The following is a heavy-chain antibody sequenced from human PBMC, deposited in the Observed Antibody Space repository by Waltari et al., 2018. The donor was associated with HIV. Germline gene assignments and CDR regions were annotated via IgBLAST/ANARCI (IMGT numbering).Heavy chain of an antibody. CDR2: INKDESEK. CDR3: VRDGFWSFDF. D-gene: IGHD2-2*03. Sequence: EVQLVESGGGLVQPGGSLRLSCAASGFTLSSHWMMWVRQAPGKGLEYVANINKDESEKYYVASVKGRFTISRDNAKNSLYLQMNSLRAEDTAVYFCVRDGFWSFDFWGQGTQVTVSS. V-gene: IGHV3-7*04. J-gene: IGHJ4*02. CDR1: GFTLSSHW.